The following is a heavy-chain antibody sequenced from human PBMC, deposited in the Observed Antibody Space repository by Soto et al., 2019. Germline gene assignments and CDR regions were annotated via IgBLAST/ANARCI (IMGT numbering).Heavy chain of an antibody. D-gene: IGHD5-12*01. CDR2: SAPEEGEP. J-gene: IGHJ4*02. CDR1: KNTLTELT. CDR3: ARDMSGGYDEYAWYFDY. V-gene: IGHV1-24*01. Sequence: GSSVKVSCKVPKNTLTELTIDWLRQAPGKGLEWMGRSAPEEGEPNYPQKFQGRVTITADKSTSTAYMELSSLRSEDTAVYYCARDMSGGYDEYAWYFDYWGQGTLVTVSS.